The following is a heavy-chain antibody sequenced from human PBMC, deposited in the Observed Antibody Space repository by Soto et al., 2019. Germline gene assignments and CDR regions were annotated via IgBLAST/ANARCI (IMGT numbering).Heavy chain of an antibody. CDR2: TWYDGSNK. CDR1: GFTFSDYG. V-gene: IGHV3-33*01. Sequence: GGSLRLSCAASGFTFSDYGLHWLRQAPGKGLEWVAVTWYDGSNKYYVDSVKGRFTISGDISKNTLFLQMNSLRAEDTGIYYCARSTVYYDILTGYYIASWGHGALVTVSS. J-gene: IGHJ5*01. CDR3: ARSTVYYDILTGYYIAS. D-gene: IGHD3-9*01.